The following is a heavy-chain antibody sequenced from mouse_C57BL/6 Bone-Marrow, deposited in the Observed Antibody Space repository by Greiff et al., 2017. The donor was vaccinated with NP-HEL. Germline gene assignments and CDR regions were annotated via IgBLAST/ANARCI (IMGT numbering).Heavy chain of an antibody. CDR3: ASAYYSNYGNFDY. CDR1: GFTFSSYT. D-gene: IGHD2-5*01. J-gene: IGHJ2*01. Sequence: EVMLVESGGGLVKPGGSLKLSCAASGFTFSSYTMSWVRQTPEKRLEWVATISGGGGNTYYPDRVKGRFTISRDNAKNTLYLQMSSLRSEDTALYYCASAYYSNYGNFDYWGQGTTLTVSS. CDR2: ISGGGGNT. V-gene: IGHV5-9*01.